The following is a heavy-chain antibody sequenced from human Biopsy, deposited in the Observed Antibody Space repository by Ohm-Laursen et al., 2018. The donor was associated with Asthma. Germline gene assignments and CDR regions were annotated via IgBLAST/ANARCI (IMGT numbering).Heavy chain of an antibody. Sequence: GTLSLTWIVSGDAMSTSGSYWGWIRQSPGKGLEWIGSIYYSGRTYYNPSLESRVTISADTSKNHFSLKVTSVTAADTAVYYFARAVSSSSYWCFDLWGRGDLVTVSS. V-gene: IGHV4-39*02. D-gene: IGHD6-6*01. J-gene: IGHJ2*01. CDR2: IYYSGRT. CDR1: GDAMSTSGSY. CDR3: ARAVSSSSYWCFDL.